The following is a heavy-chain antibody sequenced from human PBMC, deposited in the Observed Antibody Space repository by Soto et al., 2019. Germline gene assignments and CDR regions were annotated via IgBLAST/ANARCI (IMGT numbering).Heavy chain of an antibody. J-gene: IGHJ6*02. CDR2: IYYSGST. Sequence: KPSETLSLTCAVSGGSISSGDYYWSWIRQPPGKGLEWIGYIYYSGSTYYNPSLKSRVTISLDTSKIQFSLRLSSVTASDTAVYYCARALYCSSASCYPRNYYYYYGMDVWGQGTTVTVSS. CDR3: ARALYCSSASCYPRNYYYYYGMDV. D-gene: IGHD2-2*01. CDR1: GGSISSGDYY. V-gene: IGHV4-30-4*01.